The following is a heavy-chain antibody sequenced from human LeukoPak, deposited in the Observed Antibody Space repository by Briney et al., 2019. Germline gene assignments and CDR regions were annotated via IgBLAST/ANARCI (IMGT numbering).Heavy chain of an antibody. V-gene: IGHV1-18*01. CDR1: GGTFSSYA. CDR2: ISTYNGNT. Sequence: ASVKVSCKASGGTFSSYAISWVRQAPGQGLEWMGWISTYNGNTNYAQKFQGRVTMTTDTSTTTAYMELRSLRSDDTAVYYCARGGTYMNPWGQGTLVTVSS. J-gene: IGHJ5*02. CDR3: ARGGTYMNP. D-gene: IGHD1-26*01.